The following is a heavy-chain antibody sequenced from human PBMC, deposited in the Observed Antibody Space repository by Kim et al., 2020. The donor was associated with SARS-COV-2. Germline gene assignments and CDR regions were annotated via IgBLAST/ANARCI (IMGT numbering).Heavy chain of an antibody. CDR2: RWCTTTHP. J-gene: IGHJ5*02. V-gene: IGHV3-33*08. CDR1: ASTPRPSG. Sequence: GGSLRLSFSSSASTPRPSGPPRVRPPPAPPRAALAGRWCTTTHPDHSDSANGRFTTPRDNSKNTLSLQMNSLRVDDTAVYYCARDDLLGKPGQFDPWGQGTLVIVSS. CDR3: ARDDLLGKPGQFDP. D-gene: IGHD7-27*01.